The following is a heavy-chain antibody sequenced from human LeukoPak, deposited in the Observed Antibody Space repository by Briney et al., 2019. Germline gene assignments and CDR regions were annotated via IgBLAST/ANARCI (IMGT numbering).Heavy chain of an antibody. CDR2: ISSSSSYI. J-gene: IGHJ4*02. CDR1: GFTFSSYS. Sequence: GSLRLSCAASGFTFSSYSMNWVRQAPGKGLEWVSSISSSSSYIYYADSVKGRFTISRDNAKNSLYLQMNSLRAEDTAVYYCARGGGVSGYPYYFDYWGQGTLVTVSS. CDR3: ARGGGVSGYPYYFDY. D-gene: IGHD3-22*01. V-gene: IGHV3-21*01.